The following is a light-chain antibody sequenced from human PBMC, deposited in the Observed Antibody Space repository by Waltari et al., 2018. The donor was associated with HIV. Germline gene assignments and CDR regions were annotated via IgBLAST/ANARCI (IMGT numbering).Light chain of an antibody. V-gene: IGLV10-54*01. CDR3: SSWDSSVSGWV. CDR1: INSVGSQG. J-gene: IGLJ3*02. CDR2: MNN. Sequence: QSGLTQPPSVSKTLGQTAILTCDGDINSVGSQGPACLQRHQGRPPKPLSYMNNNRPSGVSERYSSSRSGETAYLSISLLQADDEAEYFCSSWDSSVSGWVFGGGTRLTV.